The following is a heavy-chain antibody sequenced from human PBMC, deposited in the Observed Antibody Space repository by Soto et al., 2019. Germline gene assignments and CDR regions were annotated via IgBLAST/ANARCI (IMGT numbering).Heavy chain of an antibody. V-gene: IGHV3-30*04. CDR2: ISHDGTNK. CDR3: ARARGYCSGGSCYSPGTATHYAMDV. D-gene: IGHD2-15*01. J-gene: IGHJ6*02. Sequence: PGGSLRISCVGSGLTLSSYAIYWVRQAPGKGLEWVALISHDGTNKHYADSVKGRFSISRDNSKKTVSLQMNSLTTEDTALYYCARARGYCSGGSCYSPGTATHYAMDVWGQGTTVTVSS. CDR1: GLTLSSYA.